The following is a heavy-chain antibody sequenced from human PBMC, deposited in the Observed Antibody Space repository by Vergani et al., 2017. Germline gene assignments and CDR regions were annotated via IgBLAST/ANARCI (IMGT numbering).Heavy chain of an antibody. V-gene: IGHV3-49*04. Sequence: EVQLVESGGDLVQPGRSLRLSCQTSGFNFGEYGVSWVRQAPGKGLEWIGFIRSKTYGATTEYAASVRGRFTISRDDSKGIAYLQMSSLKKEDTAVYRCAVEIYDYGGSRDVDYWGQGTLVVVSS. D-gene: IGHD4-23*01. CDR3: AVEIYDYGGSRDVDY. CDR1: GFNFGEYG. CDR2: IRSKTYGATT. J-gene: IGHJ4*02.